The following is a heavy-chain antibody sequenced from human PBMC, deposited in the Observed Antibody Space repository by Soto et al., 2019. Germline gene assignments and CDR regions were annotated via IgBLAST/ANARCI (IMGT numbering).Heavy chain of an antibody. CDR2: ITWNSGTM. V-gene: IGHV3-9*01. CDR1: GFKFDDYA. Sequence: GGSLRLSCAASGFKFDDYAMHWVRQAPGKGLEWVSGITWNSGTMRYADSVKGRFTISRDNAKNSLYLQMNSLRTEDTALYYCAKSDGRNYDLLTAYSGYYFDFWGQGTLVTVSS. J-gene: IGHJ4*02. CDR3: AKSDGRNYDLLTAYSGYYFDF. D-gene: IGHD3-9*01.